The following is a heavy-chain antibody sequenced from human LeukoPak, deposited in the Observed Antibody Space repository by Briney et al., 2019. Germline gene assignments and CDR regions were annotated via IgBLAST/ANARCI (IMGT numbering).Heavy chain of an antibody. J-gene: IGHJ4*02. V-gene: IGHV3-9*01. CDR2: ISWNSGSI. CDR1: GFTFDDYA. D-gene: IGHD4-17*01. CDR3: AKDEGTTVTTSSLGY. Sequence: PGGSLRLSCAASGFTFDDYAMHWVRQAPGKGLEWVSGISWNSGSIGYADSVKGRFTISRDNAKNSLYLQMNSLRAEDTALYYCAKDEGTTVTTSSLGYWGQGTLVTVSP.